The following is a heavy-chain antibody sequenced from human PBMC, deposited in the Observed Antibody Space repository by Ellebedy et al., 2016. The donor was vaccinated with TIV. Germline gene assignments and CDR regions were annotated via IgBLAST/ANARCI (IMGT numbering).Heavy chain of an antibody. CDR2: ISYDGRNK. J-gene: IGHJ6*02. V-gene: IGHV3-30-3*01. Sequence: GGSLRLSXAASGFPFSTYAMHWVRQAPGKGLEWVSLISYDGRNKYYADSVKGRFTVSRDRSKSTVYLQMNGLRAEDTAVYFCARDGPDGPFLIQADHYGMDVWGQGTTVTVSS. CDR1: GFPFSTYA. D-gene: IGHD3-3*01. CDR3: ARDGPDGPFLIQADHYGMDV.